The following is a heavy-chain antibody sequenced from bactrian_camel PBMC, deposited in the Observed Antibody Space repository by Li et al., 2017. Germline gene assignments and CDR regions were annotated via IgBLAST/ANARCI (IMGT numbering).Heavy chain of an antibody. V-gene: IGHV3S55*01. CDR3: AADPTLGTYCSGGFDRNFGY. Sequence: HVQLVESGGGSVQTGGSLRLTCVASGYTSGTMGWFRQAPGKEREGVAAVYTGTSLRMTAHFAEGRFTISQDNSKKTTYLQMNSLKPEDTAMYYCAADPTLGTYCSGGFDRNFGYWGRGTQVTVS. J-gene: IGHJ6*01. CDR1: GYTSGT. D-gene: IGHD2*01. CDR2: VYTGTSLR.